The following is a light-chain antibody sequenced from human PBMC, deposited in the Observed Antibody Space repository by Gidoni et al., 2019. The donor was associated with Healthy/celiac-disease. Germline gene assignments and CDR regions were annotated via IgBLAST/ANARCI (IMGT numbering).Light chain of an antibody. CDR1: QSVSSSY. CDR2: GAS. Sequence: PGERVTLSCRASQSVSSSYLTWYQQKPGQAPSLLIYGASTRATSIPARFSGSGSGTDFTLTISSLQPEDCAVYYCQQDYNTFGQGTKLEIK. V-gene: IGKV3D-7*01. CDR3: QQDYNT. J-gene: IGKJ2*01.